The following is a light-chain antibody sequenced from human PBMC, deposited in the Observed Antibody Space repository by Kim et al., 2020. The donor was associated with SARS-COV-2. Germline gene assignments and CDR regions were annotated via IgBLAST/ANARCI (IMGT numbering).Light chain of an antibody. Sequence: KTVTISCTRSSGAIASFYVQWYQRRPGSAPTTVIYGANQRPSGVPDRFSGSIAQSSGSASLTISGLRTEDEADYYCQSFDSSNLWVFGGGTQLTVL. CDR2: GAN. CDR3: QSFDSSNLWV. V-gene: IGLV6-57*03. CDR1: SGAIASFY. J-gene: IGLJ3*02.